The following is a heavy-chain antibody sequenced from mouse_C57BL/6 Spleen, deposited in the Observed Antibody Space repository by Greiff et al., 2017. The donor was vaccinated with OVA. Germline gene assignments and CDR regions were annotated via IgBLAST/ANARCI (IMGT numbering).Heavy chain of an antibody. CDR2: IYPGDGDT. CDR3: ARCDGYYGDY. CDR1: GYAFSSSW. V-gene: IGHV1-82*01. D-gene: IGHD2-3*01. J-gene: IGHJ2*01. Sequence: VKLQESGPELVKPGASVKISCTASGYAFSSSWMNWVKQRPGKGLECIGRIYPGDGDTNYNGKFKGKATLTADKSSSTAYMQLSSLTSEDSAVYFCARCDGYYGDYWGQGTTLTVSS.